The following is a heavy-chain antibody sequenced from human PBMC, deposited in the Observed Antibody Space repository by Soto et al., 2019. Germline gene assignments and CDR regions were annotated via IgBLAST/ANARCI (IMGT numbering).Heavy chain of an antibody. CDR3: ARDGNDGSASPYPAY. J-gene: IGHJ4*02. Sequence: PSETLSLTCRVSGGSMSEYFWSWIRQSPGKGREWIGYIYYLGSTDYNPSLKSRVTISVDTSKRQFSLSLTSVTAADTAVYYCARDGNDGSASPYPAYWGSGTQVTVST. CDR1: GGSMSEYF. CDR2: IYYLGST. D-gene: IGHD3-10*01. V-gene: IGHV4-59*01.